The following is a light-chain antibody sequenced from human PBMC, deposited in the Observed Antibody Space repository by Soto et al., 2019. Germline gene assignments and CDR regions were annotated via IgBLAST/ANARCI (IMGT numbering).Light chain of an antibody. CDR1: SSNIGAGYD. V-gene: IGLV1-40*01. CDR2: GNS. Sequence: QSVRTQPPSVSGAPGQRVTISCNGSSSNIGAGYDVHWYQQLPGTAPKLLIYGNSNRPSGVPDRFSGSKSGTSASLAITGLQAEDEADYYCQSYDSSLSGSRVFGTGTKLTVL. J-gene: IGLJ1*01. CDR3: QSYDSSLSGSRV.